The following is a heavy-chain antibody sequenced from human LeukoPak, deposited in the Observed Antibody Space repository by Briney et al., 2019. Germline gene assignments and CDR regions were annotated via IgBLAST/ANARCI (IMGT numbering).Heavy chain of an antibody. CDR3: ARVPPSFLLYYYDSSGYPDY. D-gene: IGHD3-22*01. Sequence: GGSLRLSCAAPGFTFSSYSMNWVRQAPGKGLEWVSYISSSSSTIYYADSVKGRFTISRDNAKNSLYLQMNSLRAEDTAVYYCARVPPSFLLYYYDSSGYPDYWGQGTLVTVSS. CDR1: GFTFSSYS. CDR2: ISSSSSTI. V-gene: IGHV3-48*04. J-gene: IGHJ4*02.